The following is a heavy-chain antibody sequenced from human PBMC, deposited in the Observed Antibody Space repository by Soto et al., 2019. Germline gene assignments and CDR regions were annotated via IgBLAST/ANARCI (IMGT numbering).Heavy chain of an antibody. CDR3: ARDPGYDFWSGYYILNPASYYYGMDV. Sequence: ASVKVSCKASGYTFTSYGISWVRQAPGQGLEWMGWISVYNGNTNYAQKLQGRVTMTTDTSTSTAYMELRSLRSDDTAVYYCARDPGYDFWSGYYILNPASYYYGMDVWGQGTTVTVSS. CDR2: ISVYNGNT. J-gene: IGHJ6*02. D-gene: IGHD3-3*01. V-gene: IGHV1-18*01. CDR1: GYTFTSYG.